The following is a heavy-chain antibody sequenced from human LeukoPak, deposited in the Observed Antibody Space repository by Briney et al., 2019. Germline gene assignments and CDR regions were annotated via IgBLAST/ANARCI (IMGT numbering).Heavy chain of an antibody. J-gene: IGHJ6*02. CDR1: GGTFSSYA. CDR2: IIPIFGTA. CDR3: ARASLDSSGYYLPGYYYYGMDV. Sequence: SVKVSCKASGGTFSSYAISWVRQAPGQGLEWMGGIIPIFGTANYAQKFQGRVTITADESTSTAYMELSSLRSEDTAVYYCARASLDSSGYYLPGYYYYGMDVWGQGTTVTVSS. V-gene: IGHV1-69*13. D-gene: IGHD3-22*01.